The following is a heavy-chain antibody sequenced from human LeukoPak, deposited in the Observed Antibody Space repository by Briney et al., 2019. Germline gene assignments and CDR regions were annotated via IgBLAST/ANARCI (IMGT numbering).Heavy chain of an antibody. D-gene: IGHD6-19*01. V-gene: IGHV3-21*01. CDR3: ARDRFIGSGSDY. CDR1: GFTFSGYS. CDR2: ISSSSSYI. Sequence: GGSLRLSCAASGFTFSGYSMNWVRQAPGKGLEWVSSISSSSSYIYYADSVKGRFTISRDNAKNSLYLQMNSLRAEDTAVYYCARDRFIGSGSDYWGRGTLVTVSS. J-gene: IGHJ4*02.